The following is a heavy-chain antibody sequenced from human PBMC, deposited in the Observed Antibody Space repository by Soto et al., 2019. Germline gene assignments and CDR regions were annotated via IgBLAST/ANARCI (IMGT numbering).Heavy chain of an antibody. D-gene: IGHD6-13*01. V-gene: IGHV3-13*01. CDR2: IGTAGDT. J-gene: IGHJ3*02. CDR1: GFTFSSYD. CDR3: ARDLDSSSWFAFDI. Sequence: EVQLVESGGGLVQPGGSLRLSCAASGFTFSSYDMHWVGQATGKGLEWVSAIGTAGDTYYPGSVKGRFTISRENAKNSLYLQMNSLRAEDTAVYYCARDLDSSSWFAFDIWGQGTMVTVSS.